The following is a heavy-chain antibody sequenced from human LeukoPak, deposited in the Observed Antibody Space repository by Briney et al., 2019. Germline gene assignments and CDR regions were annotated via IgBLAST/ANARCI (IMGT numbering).Heavy chain of an antibody. D-gene: IGHD2/OR15-2a*01. CDR2: IYSSGSA. J-gene: IGHJ4*01. CDR1: GGSINNYF. CDR3: ATNRFFEY. Sequence: PSETLSLTCTVSGGSINNYFWNWIRQPPGKGLEWIGYIYSSGSANYNPSLKSRVTISIDTSRNELSLKLTSVTAADTAVYYCATNRFFEYWGQGVLVTVSS. V-gene: IGHV4-59*01.